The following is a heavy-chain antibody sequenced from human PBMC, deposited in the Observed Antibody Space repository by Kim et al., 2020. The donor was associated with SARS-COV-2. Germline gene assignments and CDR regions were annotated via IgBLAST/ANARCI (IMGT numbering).Heavy chain of an antibody. J-gene: IGHJ4*02. Sequence: IPPFRGQVTLPADKSISTAYLQWSSLKASDTAMYYCARADSSGWYGFDYWGQGTLVTVSS. CDR3: ARADSSGWYGFDY. V-gene: IGHV5-51*01. D-gene: IGHD6-19*01.